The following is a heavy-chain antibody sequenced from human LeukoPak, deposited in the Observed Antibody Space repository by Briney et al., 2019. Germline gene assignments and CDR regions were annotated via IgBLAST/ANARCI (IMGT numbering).Heavy chain of an antibody. J-gene: IGHJ2*01. D-gene: IGHD3-10*01. CDR2: MSSNGGST. Sequence: GGSLRLSCSASGFTFSSYTMYWVRQAPGKGLEYVSAMSSNGGSTYYADSVKGRFTISRDNSKNTLYLQMSSLRAEDTAVYYRVKVVGSGNSQWYFDLWGRGTLVTVSS. CDR3: VKVVGSGNSQWYFDL. V-gene: IGHV3-64D*08. CDR1: GFTFSSYT.